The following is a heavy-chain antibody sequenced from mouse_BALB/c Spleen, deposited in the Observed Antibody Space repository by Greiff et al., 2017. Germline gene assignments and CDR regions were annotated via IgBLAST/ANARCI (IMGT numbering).Heavy chain of an antibody. V-gene: IGHV6-3*01. D-gene: IGHD4-1*01. J-gene: IGHJ3*01. CDR1: GFTFSSYW. CDR2: IRLKSDNYAT. Sequence: EVKLVESGGGLVQPGGSMKLSCVASGFTFSSYWMSWVRQSPEQGLEWVAEIRLKSDNYATHYAESVKGKFTISRDDSKSRLYLQMNSLRAEDTGIYYCTARANWDAWFAYWGQGTLVTVSA. CDR3: TARANWDAWFAY.